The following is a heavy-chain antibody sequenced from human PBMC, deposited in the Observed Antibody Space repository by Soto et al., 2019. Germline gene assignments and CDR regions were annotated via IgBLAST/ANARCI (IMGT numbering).Heavy chain of an antibody. CDR1: GFTFSSYG. D-gene: IGHD1-26*01. V-gene: IGHV3-30*03. Sequence: QVQLVESGGGVVQPGRSLRLSCAASGFTFSSYGMHWVRQAPGKGLEWVAVISYDGSNKYYADSVKGRFTISRDNSKNTLYLQMNSLRAEDTAVYYCARTTASGSYYFYPDFDYWGQGTLVTVSS. CDR2: ISYDGSNK. CDR3: ARTTASGSYYFYPDFDY. J-gene: IGHJ4*02.